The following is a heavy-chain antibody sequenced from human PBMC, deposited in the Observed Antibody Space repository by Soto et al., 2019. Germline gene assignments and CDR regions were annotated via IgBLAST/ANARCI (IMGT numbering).Heavy chain of an antibody. Sequence: SETLSLTCAVYGGPFSGYYWSWIRQPPGKGLEWIGEINHSGSTNYNPSLKSRVTISVDTSKNQFSLKLSSVPAADTAVYYCARGGYCSGGSCYRPFDIWGQGTVVTVSS. CDR3: ARGGYCSGGSCYRPFDI. D-gene: IGHD2-15*01. CDR2: INHSGST. J-gene: IGHJ3*02. CDR1: GGPFSGYY. V-gene: IGHV4-34*01.